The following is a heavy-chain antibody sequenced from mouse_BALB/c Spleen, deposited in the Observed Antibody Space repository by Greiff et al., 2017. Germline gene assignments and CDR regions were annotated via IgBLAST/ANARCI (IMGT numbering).Heavy chain of an antibody. CDR2: IDPSDSET. Sequence: VKQRPGQGLEWIGMIDPSDSETHYNQMFKDKATLTVDKSSSTAYMQLSSLTSEDSAVYYCAILGPDYWGQGTTLTVSS. D-gene: IGHD4-1*01. J-gene: IGHJ2*01. CDR3: AILGPDY. V-gene: IGHV1-61*01.